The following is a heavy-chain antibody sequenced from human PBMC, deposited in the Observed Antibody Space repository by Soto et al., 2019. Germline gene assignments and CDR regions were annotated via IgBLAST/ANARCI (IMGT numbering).Heavy chain of an antibody. Sequence: QITLKESGPTLVKPTQALTLTCSFSGFTLTTTGEGMGWIRQPPGKALEFLALIYWDDDKFYNPSLKNRLTITKDTSKNQVVLTMTNMDPVDTATYFCSRTQLTMTANAFDIWGQGTSVTVSS. D-gene: IGHD2-21*02. V-gene: IGHV2-5*02. CDR2: IYWDDDK. CDR3: SRTQLTMTANAFDI. J-gene: IGHJ3*02. CDR1: GFTLTTTGEG.